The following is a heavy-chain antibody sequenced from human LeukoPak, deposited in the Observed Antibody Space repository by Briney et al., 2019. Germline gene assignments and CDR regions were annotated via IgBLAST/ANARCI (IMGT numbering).Heavy chain of an antibody. J-gene: IGHJ4*02. CDR1: GFTFSSYA. CDR2: ISYDGSNK. CDR3: ARDRVAGRRTCYFDY. D-gene: IGHD6-19*01. V-gene: IGHV3-30-3*01. Sequence: PGGSLRLSCAASGFTFSSYAMHWVRQAPGKGLEWVAVISYDGSNKYYADSVKGRFTISRVNSKYTLYLQMNSLRAEDTAVYYCARDRVAGRRTCYFDYWGQGTLVTVSS.